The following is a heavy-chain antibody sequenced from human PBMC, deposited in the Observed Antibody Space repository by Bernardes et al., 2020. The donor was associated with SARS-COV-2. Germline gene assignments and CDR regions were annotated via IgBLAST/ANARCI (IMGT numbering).Heavy chain of an antibody. D-gene: IGHD3-22*01. CDR2: IRYDGSNK. CDR1: GFTFSYCA. J-gene: IGHJ4*02. Sequence: GGPLRLSCATSGFTFSYCAIHWIRQAPGKGLEWVAVIRYDGSNKYYADSVKGRFTISRDNSKNTLYLQMNSLRVKDTAVYYCARADSSGYSGVDYWGLGTLVTVSS. CDR3: ARADSSGYSGVDY. V-gene: IGHV3-33*01.